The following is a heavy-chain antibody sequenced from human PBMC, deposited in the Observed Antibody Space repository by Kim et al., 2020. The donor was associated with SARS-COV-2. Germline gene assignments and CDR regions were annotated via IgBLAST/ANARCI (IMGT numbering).Heavy chain of an antibody. Sequence: GGSLRLSCAASGFTFSSYAMSWVRQAPGKGLEWVSAISGSGGSTYYADSVKGRFTISRDNSKNTLYLQMNSLRAEDTAVYYCAKIAEFTMIVGSPYFDYWGQGTLVTVSS. CDR1: GFTFSSYA. V-gene: IGHV3-23*01. J-gene: IGHJ4*02. CDR3: AKIAEFTMIVGSPYFDY. D-gene: IGHD3-22*01. CDR2: ISGSGGST.